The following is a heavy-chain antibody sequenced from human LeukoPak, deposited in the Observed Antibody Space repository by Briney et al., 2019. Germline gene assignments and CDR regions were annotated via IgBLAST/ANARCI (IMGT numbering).Heavy chain of an antibody. V-gene: IGHV4-59*12. D-gene: IGHD6-19*01. CDR1: GGSISSYY. CDR3: ARVSGWNPLEAAHLDY. Sequence: SETLSLTCTVSGGSISSYYWSWIRQPPGKGLEWIGYIYYSGSTNYNPSLKSRVTISVDKSKSQFSLKLSSVTAADTAVYYCARVSGWNPLEAAHLDYWGQGTLVTVSS. CDR2: IYYSGST. J-gene: IGHJ4*02.